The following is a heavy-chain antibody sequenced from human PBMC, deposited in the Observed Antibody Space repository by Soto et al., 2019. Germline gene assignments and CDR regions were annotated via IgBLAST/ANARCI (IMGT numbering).Heavy chain of an antibody. J-gene: IGHJ4*02. CDR3: ARKWGTYSSASLDY. V-gene: IGHV3-30*19. Sequence: GFTFSSYGMHWVRQAPGKGLEWVAVMSYDGTNEYYADSVKGRFTISRDNSKSTVYLQMNSLTPEDTALYYCARKWGTYSSASLDYWGLGTLVTVSS. CDR2: MSYDGTNE. D-gene: IGHD6-19*01. CDR1: GFTFSSYG.